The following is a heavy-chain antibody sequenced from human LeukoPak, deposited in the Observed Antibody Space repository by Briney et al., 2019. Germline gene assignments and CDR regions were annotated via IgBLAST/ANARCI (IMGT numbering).Heavy chain of an antibody. D-gene: IGHD6-19*01. CDR3: AREEFGSGGWYSDH. CDR1: GYTFTSYD. J-gene: IGHJ3*01. Sequence: ASVKVSCKASGYTFTSYDINWVRQATGQGLEWMGWMNPNSGNTGYAQKFQGRVTMTRDTSISTAYMDLSRLRSDDTAVYYCAREEFGSGGWYSDHWGQGTMVTVSS. V-gene: IGHV1-8*01. CDR2: MNPNSGNT.